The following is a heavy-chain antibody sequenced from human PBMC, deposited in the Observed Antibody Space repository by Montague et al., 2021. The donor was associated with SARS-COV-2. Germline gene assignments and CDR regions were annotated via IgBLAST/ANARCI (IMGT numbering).Heavy chain of an antibody. CDR3: ARAPTFFVVLTGHVIELDV. J-gene: IGHJ3*01. Sequence: SETLSLTCTVSGVSISSYYWTWIRQPPGKGLEWIGFIYYSGSTNYNPSLKSRVTISVDTSKNQFSLKLNSVTAADTGVYYCARAPTFFVVLTGHVIELDVWGRGSMVIVSS. CDR1: GVSISSYY. D-gene: IGHD3-9*01. V-gene: IGHV4-59*12. CDR2: IYYSGST.